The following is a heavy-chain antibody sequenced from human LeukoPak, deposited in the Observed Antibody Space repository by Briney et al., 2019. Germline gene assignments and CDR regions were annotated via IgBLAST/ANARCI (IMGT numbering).Heavy chain of an antibody. CDR2: ISYDGSNK. CDR3: ARAPTVTTIDY. V-gene: IGHV3-30*04. CDR1: GFTFSSYA. D-gene: IGHD4-17*01. Sequence: SGGSLRLSYAASGFTFSSYAMHWVRQAPGKGLEWVAVISYDGSNKYYADSVKGRFTISRDNSKNTLYLQMDSLIPEDTAVYYCARAPTVTTIDYWGQGTLVTVSS. J-gene: IGHJ4*02.